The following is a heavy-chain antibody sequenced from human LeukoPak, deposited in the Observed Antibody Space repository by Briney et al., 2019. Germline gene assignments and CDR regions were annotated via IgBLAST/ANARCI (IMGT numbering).Heavy chain of an antibody. J-gene: IGHJ3*02. V-gene: IGHV3-21*01. CDR3: ARDTFGDAFDI. CDR2: ISTTSSYI. D-gene: IGHD3-16*01. Sequence: GGSLRLSCAASGFTISTYSMNWVRQAPGKGLEWVSAISTTSSYIYYADSVKGRFTISRDNAKNSLYLQMNSLRAEDTAVYYCARDTFGDAFDIWGQGTMVTVSS. CDR1: GFTISTYS.